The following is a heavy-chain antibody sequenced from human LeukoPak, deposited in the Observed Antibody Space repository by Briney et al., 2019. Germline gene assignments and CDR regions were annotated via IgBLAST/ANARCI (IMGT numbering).Heavy chain of an antibody. CDR3: AATSIIFSWFDP. CDR2: SVPMSDTK. J-gene: IGHJ5*02. Sequence: SVKVSCKASGGSFGDFAIIWVRQAPGHGLEWMGRSVPMSDTKDYAQKFQGRVTFTTDESTTTAHMELSNLSPGDTAVYYCAATSIIFSWFDPWGQGTLVTVSS. CDR1: GGSFGDFA. V-gene: IGHV1-69*05. D-gene: IGHD1-14*01.